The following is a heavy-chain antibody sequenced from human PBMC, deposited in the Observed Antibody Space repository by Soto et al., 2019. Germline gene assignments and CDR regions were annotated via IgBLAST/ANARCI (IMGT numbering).Heavy chain of an antibody. CDR2: INPNGGGT. Sequence: ASVKVSCKASGYTFTTYYVHWVRQAPGQGLEWMGIINPNGGGTSYAQKFQGQVTISADKSISTAYLQWTSLKASDTAMYYCARHGEAAGTLSRFDPWGQGTLVTVSS. CDR3: ARHGEAAGTLSRFDP. V-gene: IGHV1-46*01. J-gene: IGHJ5*02. D-gene: IGHD6-13*01. CDR1: GYTFTTYY.